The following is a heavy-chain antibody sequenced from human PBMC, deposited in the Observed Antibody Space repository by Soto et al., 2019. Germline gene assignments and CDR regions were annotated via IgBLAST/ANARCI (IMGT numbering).Heavy chain of an antibody. V-gene: IGHV4-34*01. Sequence: PSETLSLTCAVYGGSFSGYYWSWIRQPPGKGLEWIGEINHSGSTNYNPSLKSRVTISVDTSKNQFSLKLSSVTAADTAVYYCAIEMRGIVGAKQEYGMDVWGQATTVSVSS. J-gene: IGHJ6*02. D-gene: IGHD1-26*01. CDR2: INHSGST. CDR3: AIEMRGIVGAKQEYGMDV. CDR1: GGSFSGYY.